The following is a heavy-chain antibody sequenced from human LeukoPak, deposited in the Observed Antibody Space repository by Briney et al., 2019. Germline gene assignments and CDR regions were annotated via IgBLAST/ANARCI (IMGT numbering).Heavy chain of an antibody. D-gene: IGHD6-13*01. V-gene: IGHV3-23*01. CDR3: AKDPWLAAAGTSFVDY. J-gene: IGHJ4*02. CDR2: ISGSGGST. Sequence: GGSLRLSCAASGFTFSSYAMSWVRQAPGKGLEWVSAISGSGGSTYYADSVKGRFTISRDNSKNTLYLQMNSLRAEDTAVYYCAKDPWLAAAGTSFVDYWGRGTLVTVSS. CDR1: GFTFSSYA.